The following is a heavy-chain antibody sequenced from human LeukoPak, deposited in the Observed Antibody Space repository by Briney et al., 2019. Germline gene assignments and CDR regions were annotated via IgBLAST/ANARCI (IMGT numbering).Heavy chain of an antibody. V-gene: IGHV1-46*01. D-gene: IGHD6-19*01. Sequence: GASVKVSCKASVYTFTSYYMQWVRQAPGQGLEWMGIINPSGGSTSYAQKFQGRVTMTRDTSTSTVYMELSSLSSEDTAVYYCARGGRERYSSGWTDAFDIWGQGTMVTVSS. CDR3: ARGGRERYSSGWTDAFDI. CDR1: VYTFTSYY. CDR2: INPSGGST. J-gene: IGHJ3*02.